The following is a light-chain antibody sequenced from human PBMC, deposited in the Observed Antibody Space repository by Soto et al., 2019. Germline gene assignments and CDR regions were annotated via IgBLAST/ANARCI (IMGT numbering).Light chain of an antibody. CDR1: QSVTNRY. V-gene: IGKV3-20*01. J-gene: IGKJ2*01. Sequence: ENVLTQSPGILSLSPGERATLSCRATQSVTNRYFAWYQQKPGQAPRLIYGISSRATDIPDRFSGSGSGTDFTLTISRLEPEDFVVYYCQQYSTLPHTFGQGTKLEVK. CDR3: QQYSTLPHT. CDR2: GIS.